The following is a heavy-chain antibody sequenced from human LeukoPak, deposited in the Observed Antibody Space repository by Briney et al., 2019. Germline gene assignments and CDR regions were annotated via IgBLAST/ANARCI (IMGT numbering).Heavy chain of an antibody. V-gene: IGHV4-34*01. Sequence: SETLPLTCAVYGGSFSGYYWSWIRQPPGKGLEWIGEINHSGSTNYNPSLKSRVTISVDTSKNQFSLKLSSVTAADTAVYYCARDRYCSSTSCYPDAFDIWGQGTMVTVSS. D-gene: IGHD2-2*01. CDR3: ARDRYCSSTSCYPDAFDI. CDR2: INHSGST. J-gene: IGHJ3*02. CDR1: GGSFSGYY.